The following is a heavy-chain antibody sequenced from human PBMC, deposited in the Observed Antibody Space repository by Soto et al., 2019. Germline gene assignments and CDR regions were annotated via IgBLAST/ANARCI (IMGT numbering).Heavy chain of an antibody. J-gene: IGHJ4*02. V-gene: IGHV4-59*01. Sequence: TSETLSLTCTVSGGSISSYYWSWIRQPPGKGLEWIGYIYYSGSTNYNPSLKSRVTISVDTSKNQFSLKLSPVTAADTAVYYCARGTVGSSSWYDKYYFDYWGQGTLVTVSS. CDR1: GGSISSYY. CDR3: ARGTVGSSSWYDKYYFDY. D-gene: IGHD6-13*01. CDR2: IYYSGST.